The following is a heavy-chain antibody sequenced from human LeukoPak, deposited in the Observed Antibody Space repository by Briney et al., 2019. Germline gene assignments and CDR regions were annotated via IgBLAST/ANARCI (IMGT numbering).Heavy chain of an antibody. J-gene: IGHJ5*01. CDR1: GGSISSYY. V-gene: IGHV4-59*01. D-gene: IGHD3-3*01. CDR3: ARGRNLEWFDY. CDR2: IYYSGSI. Sequence: SETLSLTCTVSGGSISSYYWSWIRQPPGKGLEWIGYIYYSGSINYNPSLKSRVTISVDTSKNQFSLKLNSVTAADTAVYYCARGRNLEWFDYWGQGTLVTVSS.